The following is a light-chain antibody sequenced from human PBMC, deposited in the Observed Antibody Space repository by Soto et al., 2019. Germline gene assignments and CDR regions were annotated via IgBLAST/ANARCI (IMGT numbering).Light chain of an antibody. V-gene: IGKV1-39*01. CDR3: QQNYSTPKYT. J-gene: IGKJ2*01. CDR1: QSISSY. Sequence: DIQMTQSPSSLSAFVGDRVTITCRASQSISSYLNWYQQKPGKAPKLLIYAASSLESGVPSRFSGSGSGTDFTLTITSLQPEDFAIYFCQQNYSTPKYTFGQGTKVDIK. CDR2: AAS.